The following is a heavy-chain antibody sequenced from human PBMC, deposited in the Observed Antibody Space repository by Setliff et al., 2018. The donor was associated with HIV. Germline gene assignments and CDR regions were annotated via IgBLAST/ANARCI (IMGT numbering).Heavy chain of an antibody. CDR1: GYTFTAYG. CDR3: AKDISASALYYYGMDV. Sequence: ASVKVSCKASGYTFTAYGINWVRQAPGLGLEWMGWISGYNGNTEYAQKIQGRVTMTTDTSTSTAYMDLRSLRPDDTAVYYCAKDISASALYYYGMDVWGQGTTVTVS. J-gene: IGHJ6*02. V-gene: IGHV1-18*01. D-gene: IGHD6-13*01. CDR2: ISGYNGNT.